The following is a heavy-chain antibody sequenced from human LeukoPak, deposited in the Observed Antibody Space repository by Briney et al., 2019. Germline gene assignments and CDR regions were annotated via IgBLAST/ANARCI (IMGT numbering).Heavy chain of an antibody. V-gene: IGHV4-59*11. CDR2: MTDSETT. D-gene: IGHD5-18*01. Sequence: SETLSLTCTVSGVSITTHYWSWLRQPPGKELEWIAYMTDSETTKNNPSLKSRITLSADTSKNQFSLSLSSVTEADTAVYFCATIKSGYPFGYFDFWGQGILVTVSS. CDR3: ATIKSGYPFGYFDF. CDR1: GVSITTHY. J-gene: IGHJ4*02.